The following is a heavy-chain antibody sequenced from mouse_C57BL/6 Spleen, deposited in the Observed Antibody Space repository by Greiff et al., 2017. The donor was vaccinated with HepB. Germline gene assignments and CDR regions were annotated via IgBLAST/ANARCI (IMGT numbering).Heavy chain of an antibody. V-gene: IGHV5-12*01. CDR1: GFTFSDYY. J-gene: IGHJ2*01. CDR3: ARGSFDY. Sequence: EVQLQESGGGLVQPGGSLKLSCAASGFTFSDYYMYWVRQTPEKRLEWVAYISNGGGSTYYPDTVKGRFTISRDNAKNTLYLQMSRLKSEDTAMYYCARGSFDYWGQGTTLTVSS. CDR2: ISNGGGST.